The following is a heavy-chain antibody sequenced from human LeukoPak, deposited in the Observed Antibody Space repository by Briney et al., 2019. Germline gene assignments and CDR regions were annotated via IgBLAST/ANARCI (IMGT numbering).Heavy chain of an antibody. J-gene: IGHJ4*02. D-gene: IGHD5-12*01. CDR3: AKGAYDYIEIAYFDY. Sequence: GGAPRISWVASGFSFNNHAMNLVRPAPGEGLGWGSLFIGSSGTTFYADSVKGRFTISRDKSKSTLYLQMNSLRAEDTAVYYCAKGAYDYIEIAYFDYWGQGSLVTVSS. CDR2: FIGSSGTT. CDR1: GFSFNNHA. V-gene: IGHV3-23*01.